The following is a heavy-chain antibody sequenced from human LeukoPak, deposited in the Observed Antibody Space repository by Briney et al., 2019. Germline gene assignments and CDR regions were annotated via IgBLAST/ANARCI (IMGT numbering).Heavy chain of an antibody. D-gene: IGHD5-18*01. CDR3: AIGGRGYSYGSWFDP. CDR2: INPSGGNT. Sequence: ASVKVSCKASGYTFTSYYMHWVRQAPGQGLEWMGIINPSGGNTSYAQKFQGRVTMTRDTSASTVYMELSSLRSEDTAVYYCAIGGRGYSYGSWFDPWGQGTLVTVSS. CDR1: GYTFTSYY. V-gene: IGHV1-46*01. J-gene: IGHJ5*02.